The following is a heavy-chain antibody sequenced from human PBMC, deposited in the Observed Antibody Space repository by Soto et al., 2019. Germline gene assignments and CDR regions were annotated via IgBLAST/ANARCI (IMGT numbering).Heavy chain of an antibody. CDR3: ARGGSFWLSPFDP. Sequence: QVQLVQSGAEVKKPGASVKVSCKASGDTFTDYYMYWVRQAPGLGYEWMGWINPDSGDTNYAQKFQGRVTMTRDTTINTAYMELSRLRSDDTAVYYCARGGSFWLSPFDPWGQGTLVTVSS. V-gene: IGHV1-2*02. CDR2: INPDSGDT. D-gene: IGHD3-3*01. J-gene: IGHJ5*02. CDR1: GDTFTDYY.